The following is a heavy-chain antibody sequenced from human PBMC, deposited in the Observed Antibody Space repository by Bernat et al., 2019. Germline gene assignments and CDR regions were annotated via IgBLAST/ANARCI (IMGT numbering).Heavy chain of an antibody. CDR3: AKDGVEGGDPTGQYGMDV. CDR2: ISGSGGST. CDR1: GFTFSSYA. Sequence: EVQLLESGGGLVQPGGSLRLSCAASGFTFSSYAMSWVRQAPGKGLEWVSAISGSGGSTYYADSVKGRFTISRDNSKNTLYLQMNSLRAEDTAVYYCAKDGVEGGDPTGQYGMDVWGQGTTVTVSS. D-gene: IGHD3-16*01. V-gene: IGHV3-23*01. J-gene: IGHJ6*02.